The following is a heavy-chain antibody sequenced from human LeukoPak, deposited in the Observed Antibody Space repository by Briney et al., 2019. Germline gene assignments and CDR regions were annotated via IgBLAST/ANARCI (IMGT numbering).Heavy chain of an antibody. J-gene: IGHJ4*02. D-gene: IGHD3-10*01. CDR2: ISGSGGST. Sequence: PRGALRVSCVQSGFTLSRDAMSWGRQAPGEGGERGSAISGSGGSTYYADSVKGRFTISRDNSKNTLYLQMNSLRAEDTAVYYCAKLGVLLIPMVRVVNFDYWGQGTLVTVSS. CDR3: AKLGVLLIPMVRVVNFDY. V-gene: IGHV3-23*01. CDR1: GFTLSRDA.